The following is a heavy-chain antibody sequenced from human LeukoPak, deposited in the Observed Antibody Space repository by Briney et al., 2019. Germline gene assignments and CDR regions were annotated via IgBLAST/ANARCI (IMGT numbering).Heavy chain of an antibody. CDR1: GYIFTGYY. CDR2: INTNSGGT. J-gene: IGHJ4*02. D-gene: IGHD3/OR15-3a*01. CDR3: ATYSGDWRFDF. Sequence: GSSVTVSFTSSGYIFTGYYMHWVRRAPGPGLEWMGWINTNSGGTNYAQKFQGRITMTRDTSISTAYLEVSMLTSDDTAVYYCATYSGDWRFDFWGQGTLVTVSS. V-gene: IGHV1-2*02.